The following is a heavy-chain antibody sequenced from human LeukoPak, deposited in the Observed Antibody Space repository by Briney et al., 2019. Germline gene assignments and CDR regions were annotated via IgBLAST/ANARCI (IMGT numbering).Heavy chain of an antibody. Sequence: PSETLSLTCTVSGGSISSYYWSWVRQAPGKGLEWVSDISGSGDSTNYADSVKGRFTISRDNSKNTLYLQMNSLRAEDTAIYYCAKSRGSYWVPEFDYWGQGTLVTVSS. CDR1: GGSISSYY. J-gene: IGHJ4*02. V-gene: IGHV3-23*01. CDR2: ISGSGDST. D-gene: IGHD1-26*01. CDR3: AKSRGSYWVPEFDY.